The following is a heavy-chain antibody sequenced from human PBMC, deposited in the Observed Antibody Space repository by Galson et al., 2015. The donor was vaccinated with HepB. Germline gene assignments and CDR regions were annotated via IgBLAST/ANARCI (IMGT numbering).Heavy chain of an antibody. CDR2: ISSSGSTI. CDR3: ARIHYYYYYMDV. CDR1: GFTFSDYY. Sequence: LRLSCAASGFTFSDYYMSWIRQAPGKGLEWVSYISSSGSTIYYADSVKGRFTISRDNAKNSLYLQMNSLRAEDTAVYYCARIHYYYYYMDVWGKGTTVTVSS. V-gene: IGHV3-11*01. J-gene: IGHJ6*03.